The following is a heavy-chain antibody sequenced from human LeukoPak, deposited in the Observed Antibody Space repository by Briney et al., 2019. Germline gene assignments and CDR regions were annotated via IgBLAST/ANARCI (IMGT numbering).Heavy chain of an antibody. CDR1: GGSISSYY. CDR3: ARDFVVPAAITYNWFDS. V-gene: IGHV4-4*07. J-gene: IGHJ5*01. CDR2: IYTSGST. D-gene: IGHD2-2*01. Sequence: PSETLSLTCTVSGGSISSYYWSWIRQPAGKGLKWIGRIYTSGSTNYNPSLKSRVTMSVDTSKNQFSLKLSSVTAADTAVYYCARDFVVPAAITYNWFDSWGQGTLVTVSS.